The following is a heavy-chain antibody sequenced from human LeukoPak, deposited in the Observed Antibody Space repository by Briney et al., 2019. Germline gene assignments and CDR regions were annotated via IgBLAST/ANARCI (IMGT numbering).Heavy chain of an antibody. CDR3: ARGGPHHDIVVVPAATELQY. Sequence: ASVKVSCKASGYTFTSYGISWVRQAPGQGLEWMGWISAYNGNTNYAQKLQGRVTMTTDTSTSTAYMELRSLRSDDTAVYYCARGGPHHDIVVVPAATELQYWGQGTLVTVSS. CDR2: ISAYNGNT. D-gene: IGHD2-2*01. V-gene: IGHV1-18*01. CDR1: GYTFTSYG. J-gene: IGHJ4*02.